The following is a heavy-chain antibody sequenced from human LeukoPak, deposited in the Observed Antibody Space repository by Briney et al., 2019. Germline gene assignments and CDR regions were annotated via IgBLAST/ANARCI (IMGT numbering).Heavy chain of an antibody. CDR2: IWYDGSNK. J-gene: IGHJ5*02. D-gene: IGHD2-15*01. V-gene: IGHV3-33*01. Sequence: PGGSLRLSCAASGFTFSSYGMHWVRQAPGKGLEWVAVIWYDGSNKYYADSVKGRFTISRDNSKNTLYLQMNSLRAEDTAVYYCARDVGYYSGGSCYSWFDPWGQGTLVTVSS. CDR3: ARDVGYYSGGSCYSWFDP. CDR1: GFTFSSYG.